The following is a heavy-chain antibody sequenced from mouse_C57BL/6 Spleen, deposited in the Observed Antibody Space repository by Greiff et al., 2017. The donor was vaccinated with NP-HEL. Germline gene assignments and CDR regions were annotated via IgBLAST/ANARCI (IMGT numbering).Heavy chain of an antibody. CDR3: AREDYGNYEDY. CDR2: INPGSGGT. CDR1: GYAFTNYL. V-gene: IGHV1-54*01. Sequence: QVQLKQSGAELVRPGTSVKVSCKASGYAFTNYLIEWVKQRPGQGLEWIGVINPGSGGTNYNETFKGKATLTADKSSSTAYMQLSSLTSEDAAVYFSAREDYGNYEDYWGQGTTLTVSS. J-gene: IGHJ2*01. D-gene: IGHD2-1*01.